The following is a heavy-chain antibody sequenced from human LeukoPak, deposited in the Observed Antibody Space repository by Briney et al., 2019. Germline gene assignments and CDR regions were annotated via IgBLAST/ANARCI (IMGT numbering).Heavy chain of an antibody. Sequence: PSQTLSLTCTVSGGSISSGSYYWSWIRQPAGKGLEWIGRIYTSGSTNYNPSLKSRVTISVDTSKNQFSLKLGSVTAADTAVYYCARELSQDYDFWSGYRNWFDPWGQGTLVTVSS. J-gene: IGHJ5*02. CDR2: IYTSGST. V-gene: IGHV4-61*02. CDR1: GGSISSGSYY. D-gene: IGHD3-3*01. CDR3: ARELSQDYDFWSGYRNWFDP.